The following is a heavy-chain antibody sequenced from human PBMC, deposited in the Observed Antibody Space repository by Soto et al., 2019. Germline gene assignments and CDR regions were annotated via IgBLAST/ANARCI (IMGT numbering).Heavy chain of an antibody. CDR3: AKDGTYSYVQSGGMDV. CDR2: ISYDGSNK. Sequence: PGGSLRLSCAASGFTFSSYGMHWVRLAPGKGLEWVAVISYDGSNKYYADSVKGRFTISRDNSKNTLYLQMNSLRAEDTAVYYCAKDGTYSYVQSGGMDVWGQGTTVTVSS. J-gene: IGHJ6*02. CDR1: GFTFSSYG. V-gene: IGHV3-30*18. D-gene: IGHD5-18*01.